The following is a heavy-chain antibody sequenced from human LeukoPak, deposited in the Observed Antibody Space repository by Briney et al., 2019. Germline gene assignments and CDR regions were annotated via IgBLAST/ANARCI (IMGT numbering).Heavy chain of an antibody. Sequence: PGGSLRLPCAASGFTFSSYAMHWVRQAPGKGLEWVAVISYDGSNKYYADSVKGRFTISRDNSKNTLYLQMNSLRAEDTAVYYCARDAPVPPFNIAVAGNDYWGQGTLVTVSS. CDR1: GFTFSSYA. V-gene: IGHV3-30-3*01. CDR2: ISYDGSNK. J-gene: IGHJ4*02. CDR3: ARDAPVPPFNIAVAGNDY. D-gene: IGHD6-19*01.